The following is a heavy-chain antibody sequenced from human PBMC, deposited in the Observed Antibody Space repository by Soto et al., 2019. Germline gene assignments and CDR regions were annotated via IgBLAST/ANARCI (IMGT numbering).Heavy chain of an antibody. CDR1: VGSFSSGNYY. CDR3: ARDPLTGDDAFDI. V-gene: IGHV4-61*01. Sequence: ETLSRTCTVSVGSFSSGNYYWSWIRQPPGKGLEWIGYIYYSGSTNYNPSLKSRVTISVDTSKNQFSLKLSSVTAADTAVYYCARDPLTGDDAFDIWGQGTMVTVSS. CDR2: IYYSGST. J-gene: IGHJ3*02. D-gene: IGHD7-27*01.